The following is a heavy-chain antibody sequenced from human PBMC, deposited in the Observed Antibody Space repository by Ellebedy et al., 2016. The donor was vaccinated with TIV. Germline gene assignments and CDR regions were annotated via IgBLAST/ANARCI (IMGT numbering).Heavy chain of an antibody. CDR2: IDPSDSYT. D-gene: IGHD2-2*01. J-gene: IGHJ4*02. CDR3: ARHGLDIVVVPAAIPIDY. CDR1: GYSFTSYW. Sequence: GGSLRLSCKGSGYSFTSYWISWVRQMPGKGLEWMGRIDPSDSYTNYSPSFQGHVTISADKSISTAYLQWSSLKASDTAMYYCARHGLDIVVVPAAIPIDYWGQGTLVTVSS. V-gene: IGHV5-10-1*01.